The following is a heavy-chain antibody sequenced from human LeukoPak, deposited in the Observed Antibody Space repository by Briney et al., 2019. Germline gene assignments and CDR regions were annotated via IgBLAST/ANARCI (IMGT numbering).Heavy chain of an antibody. V-gene: IGHV1-58*02. D-gene: IGHD1-26*01. CDR1: GFTFTNSA. CDR2: IVVGNGNT. CDR3: AAVGATTFWYFDL. Sequence: SVKVSCKASGFTFTNSAMQWVRQARGRRLEWIGWIVVGNGNTNYAQKFQERVTITRDMSTSTAYMELSSLRSEDTAVYYCAAVGATTFWYFDLWGRGTLVTVSS. J-gene: IGHJ2*01.